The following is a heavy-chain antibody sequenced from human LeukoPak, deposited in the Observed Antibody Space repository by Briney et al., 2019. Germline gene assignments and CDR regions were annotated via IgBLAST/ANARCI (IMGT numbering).Heavy chain of an antibody. V-gene: IGHV3-33*01. J-gene: IGHJ1*01. Sequence: GGSLRLSCAASGFTFGSYGMHWVRQAPGKGLEWVAVIWFDGSDKHYADSVKGRFTISRDNAKNTLYLQMNSLRAEDTAVYYCARAPSDSSGYYPEYFQHWGQGTLVTVSS. CDR2: IWFDGSDK. CDR3: ARAPSDSSGYYPEYFQH. D-gene: IGHD3-22*01. CDR1: GFTFGSYG.